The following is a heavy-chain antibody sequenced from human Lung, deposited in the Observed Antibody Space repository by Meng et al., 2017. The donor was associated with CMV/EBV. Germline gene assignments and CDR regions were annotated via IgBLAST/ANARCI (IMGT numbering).Heavy chain of an antibody. Sequence: ESXKISXKGSGYSFTNYWIGWVRQMPGKGLEWMGIIYPGDSDTRYSPSFQGQVTISADKSINTAYLQWSSLKASDTAMYYCARQGGYAEGGSDYWGQGTLVTVSS. CDR3: ARQGGYAEGGSDY. CDR1: GYSFTNYW. J-gene: IGHJ4*02. CDR2: IYPGDSDT. V-gene: IGHV5-51*01. D-gene: IGHD5-12*01.